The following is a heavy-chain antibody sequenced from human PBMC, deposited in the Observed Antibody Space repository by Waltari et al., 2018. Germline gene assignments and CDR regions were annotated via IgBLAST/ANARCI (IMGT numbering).Heavy chain of an antibody. J-gene: IGHJ3*02. D-gene: IGHD4-4*01. CDR3: AGEGGGGSNYLDDAFDI. Sequence: QVQLQESGPGLVKPSQTLSLTCTVSGGSISSGSYYWSWIRQPAGKGLEWIGRIYPSGSTNYTPSLKSRVTISVATSKTQFSLKLSSVTAADTAVYYCAGEGGGGSNYLDDAFDIWGQGTMVTVSS. CDR1: GGSISSGSYY. CDR2: IYPSGST. V-gene: IGHV4-61*02.